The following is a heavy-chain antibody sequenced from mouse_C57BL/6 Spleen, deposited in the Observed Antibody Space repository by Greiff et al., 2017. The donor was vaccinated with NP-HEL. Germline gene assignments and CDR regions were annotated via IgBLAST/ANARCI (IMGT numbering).Heavy chain of an antibody. CDR3: ARCVLTGTKGVDY. Sequence: QVQLQQSGAELVKPGASVKISCKASGYAFSSYWMNWVKQRPGQGLEWIGQIYPGDGDTNYNGKFKGKATLTADKSSSTAYMQLSSLTSEDAAVYFCARCVLTGTKGVDYWGQGTTLTVSS. CDR1: GYAFSSYW. CDR2: IYPGDGDT. V-gene: IGHV1-80*01. J-gene: IGHJ2*01. D-gene: IGHD4-1*01.